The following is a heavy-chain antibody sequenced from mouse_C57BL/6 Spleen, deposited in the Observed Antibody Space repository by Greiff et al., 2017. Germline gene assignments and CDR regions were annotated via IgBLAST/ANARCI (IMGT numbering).Heavy chain of an antibody. D-gene: IGHD2-5*01. Sequence: QVQLKQSGAELARPGASVKLSCKASGYTFTSYGISWVKQRTGQGLEWIGEIYPRSGNTYYNEKFKGKATLTADKSSSTAYMELRSLTSEDSAVYFCARENSNEAMDYWGQGTSVTVSS. CDR1: GYTFTSYG. J-gene: IGHJ4*01. CDR2: IYPRSGNT. CDR3: ARENSNEAMDY. V-gene: IGHV1-81*01.